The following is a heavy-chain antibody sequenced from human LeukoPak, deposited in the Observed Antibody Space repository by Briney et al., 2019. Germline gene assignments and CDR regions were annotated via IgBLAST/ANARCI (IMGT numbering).Heavy chain of an antibody. CDR3: ARDYDFWSGYYSPTRGYFGY. J-gene: IGHJ4*02. CDR2: IGPTGSDR. Sequence: GGSLRLSCTASGLTFSTSGFNWVRQAPGKGLEWVASIGPTGSDRYHADSIKGRFTISRDNSKNTLYLQIDSLRAEDTAVYYCARDYDFWSGYYSPTRGYFGYWGQGTLVTVSS. D-gene: IGHD3-3*01. V-gene: IGHV3-21*01. CDR1: GLTFSTSG.